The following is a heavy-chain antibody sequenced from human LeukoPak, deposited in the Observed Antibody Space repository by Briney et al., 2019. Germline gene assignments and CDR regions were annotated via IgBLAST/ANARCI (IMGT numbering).Heavy chain of an antibody. J-gene: IGHJ4*02. CDR2: ISYDGSNK. D-gene: IGHD2-21*02. V-gene: IGHV3-30-3*01. Sequence: PGRSLRRSCAASGFTFSSYAMHWVRQAPGKGLEWVAVISYDGSNKYYADSVKGRFTISRDNSKNTLYLQMNSLRAEDTAVYYCASMTVLDYWGQGTLVTVSS. CDR1: GFTFSSYA. CDR3: ASMTVLDY.